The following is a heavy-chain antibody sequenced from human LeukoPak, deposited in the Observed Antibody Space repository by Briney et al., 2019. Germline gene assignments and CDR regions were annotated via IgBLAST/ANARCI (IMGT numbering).Heavy chain of an antibody. V-gene: IGHV3-7*03. CDR2: TSEDGSVR. D-gene: IGHD5-18*01. CDR3: ARSFSYSYDFA. J-gene: IGHJ1*01. Sequence: GGSLRLSCAASGFTFSGYWMTWVRQAPGKGLEWVANTSEDGSVRQYADSVRGRFTISRDNTQNTVSLQLNTLRVDDTAVYYCARSFSYSYDFAGGPGTLVTVSS. CDR1: GFTFSGYW.